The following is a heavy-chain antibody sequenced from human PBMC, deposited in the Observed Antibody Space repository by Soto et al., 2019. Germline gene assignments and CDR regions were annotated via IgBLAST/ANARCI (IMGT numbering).Heavy chain of an antibody. CDR1: GGTFSSYA. CDR2: IIPIFGTA. V-gene: IGHV1-69*13. Sequence: SGKVSCKASGGTFSSYAISWVRQAPGQGLEWMGGIIPIFGTANYAQKFQGRVTITADESTSTAYMELSSLRSEDTAVYYCARSRGGEMATPASLGYWGQGTLVTVSS. J-gene: IGHJ4*02. CDR3: ARSRGGEMATPASLGY. D-gene: IGHD2-2*01.